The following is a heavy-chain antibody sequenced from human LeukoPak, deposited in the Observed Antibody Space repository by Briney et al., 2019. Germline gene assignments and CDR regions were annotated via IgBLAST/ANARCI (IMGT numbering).Heavy chain of an antibody. J-gene: IGHJ4*02. CDR3: AREGDDSSSSHYFDY. Sequence: KPSETLSLICTVSGRSISSYYWVWIRQPPGKGLEWFGSIYYSGSTYYNPSLKGRVTISVDTSKNQFYLKLSSVSAADTAVYYCAREGDDSSSSHYFDYWGQGTLVTVSS. CDR1: GRSISSYY. D-gene: IGHD6-6*01. CDR2: IYYSGST. V-gene: IGHV4-59*13.